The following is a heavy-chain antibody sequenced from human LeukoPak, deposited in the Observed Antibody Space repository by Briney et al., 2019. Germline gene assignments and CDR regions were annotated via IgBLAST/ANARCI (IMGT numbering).Heavy chain of an antibody. CDR1: GYTFTSYY. CDR2: INPSGGST. V-gene: IGHV1-46*01. CDR3: AGGGAGITMVRGVISY. J-gene: IGHJ4*02. Sequence: ASVKVSCKASGYTFTSYYMHWVRQAPGQGLEWMGIINPSGGSTSYAQKFQGRVTMTRDTSTSTVYMELSSLRSEDTAVYYCAGGGAGITMVRGVISYWGQGTLVTVSS. D-gene: IGHD3-10*01.